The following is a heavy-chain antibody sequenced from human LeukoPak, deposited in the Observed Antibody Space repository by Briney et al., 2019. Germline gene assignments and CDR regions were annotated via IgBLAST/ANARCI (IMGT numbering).Heavy chain of an antibody. V-gene: IGHV3-21*01. J-gene: IGHJ4*02. CDR2: ISSSSSYI. D-gene: IGHD3-10*01. CDR1: GFTFSSYS. Sequence: GGSLRLSCAASGFTFSSYSMNWVRQAPGKGLESVSSISSSSSYIYYADSVKGRFTISRDHAKNSLYLQMNSLRAEDTAVYYCARDSPLGFGYWGQGTLVTVSS. CDR3: ARDSPLGFGY.